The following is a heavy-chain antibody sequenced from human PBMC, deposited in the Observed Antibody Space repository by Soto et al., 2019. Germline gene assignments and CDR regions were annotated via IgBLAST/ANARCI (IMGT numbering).Heavy chain of an antibody. J-gene: IGHJ5*02. CDR2: IYYSGST. CDR3: ARRRSAGYCSSTSCPRRHWFDP. Sequence: PSETLSLTCTVSGGSISSSSYYWGWIRQPPGKGLEWIGSIYYSGSTYYNPSLKSRVTISVDTSKNQFSLKLSSVTAADTAVYYCARRRSAGYCSSTSCPRRHWFDPWGQGTLVTAPQ. D-gene: IGHD2-2*01. V-gene: IGHV4-39*01. CDR1: GGSISSSSYY.